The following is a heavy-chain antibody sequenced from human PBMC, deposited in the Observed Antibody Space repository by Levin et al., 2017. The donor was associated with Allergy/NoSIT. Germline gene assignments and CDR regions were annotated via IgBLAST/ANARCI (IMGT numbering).Heavy chain of an antibody. Sequence: GESLKISCKGSGYSFTNYWITWVRQVPGKGLEWIGRIDPSDSYTDYSPSFQGHVTISGDKSISTAYLQWTSLKASDAAMYYCARHYGGNSFRFRAFDIWGQGTLVTVSS. J-gene: IGHJ3*02. V-gene: IGHV5-10-1*01. CDR3: ARHYGGNSFRFRAFDI. CDR1: GYSFTNYW. CDR2: IDPSDSYT. D-gene: IGHD4-23*01.